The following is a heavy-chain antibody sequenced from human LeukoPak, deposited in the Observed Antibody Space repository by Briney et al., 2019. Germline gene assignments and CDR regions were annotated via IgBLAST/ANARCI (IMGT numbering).Heavy chain of an antibody. Sequence: SETLSLTCTVSGGSIGRSSYYWGWIRQPPGTGLEWIGSIYYSGSTDYNPSLKSRVTISVDMSKNQFSLKLSSVTAADTALYYCARVAAKTVDYWGQGTLVTVSS. CDR1: GGSIGRSSYY. V-gene: IGHV4-39*07. CDR2: IYYSGST. J-gene: IGHJ4*02. D-gene: IGHD2-15*01. CDR3: ARVAAKTVDY.